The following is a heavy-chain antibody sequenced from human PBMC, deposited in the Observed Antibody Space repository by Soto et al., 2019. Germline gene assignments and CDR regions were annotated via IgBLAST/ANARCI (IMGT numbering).Heavy chain of an antibody. CDR2: IYYSGST. D-gene: IGHD2-2*01. V-gene: IGHV4-30-4*01. CDR3: ARGTYQLLLGSWFDP. CDR1: GGSISSGDYY. J-gene: IGHJ5*02. Sequence: SETLSLTCTVSGGSISSGDYYWSWIRQPPGKGLEWIGYIYYSGSTYYNPSLKSRVTISVDTSKNQFSLKLSSVTAADTAVYYCARGTYQLLLGSWFDPWGQGTLVTVSS.